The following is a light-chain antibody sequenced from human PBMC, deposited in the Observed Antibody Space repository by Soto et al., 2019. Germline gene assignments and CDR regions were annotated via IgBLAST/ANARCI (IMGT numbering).Light chain of an antibody. Sequence: QLVLTQPPSASGSPGQSVTISCTGTRNDIGAYEFVSWYQHHPGKAPKLIIYEVVQRPSGVPDRFSGSKSGNTASLTVSGLQAADEADYYCKSYAGSNTYVFGTGTKVTVL. CDR2: EVV. CDR1: RNDIGAYEF. J-gene: IGLJ1*01. CDR3: KSYAGSNTYV. V-gene: IGLV2-8*01.